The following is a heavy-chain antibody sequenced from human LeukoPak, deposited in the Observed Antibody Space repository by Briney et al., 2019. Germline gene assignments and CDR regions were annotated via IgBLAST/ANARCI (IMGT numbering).Heavy chain of an antibody. V-gene: IGHV1-18*01. D-gene: IGHD2-21*02. CDR3: ARVGCGGDCYSVFDY. J-gene: IGHJ4*02. Sequence: ASVKVSCKASGYTFTSYGISWVRQAPGQGLEWMGWISAYNGNTNYAQKLQGRVTMTTDTSTSTAYMELRSLRSDDTAVYYCARVGCGGDCYSVFDYWGQGTLVTVSS. CDR1: GYTFTSYG. CDR2: ISAYNGNT.